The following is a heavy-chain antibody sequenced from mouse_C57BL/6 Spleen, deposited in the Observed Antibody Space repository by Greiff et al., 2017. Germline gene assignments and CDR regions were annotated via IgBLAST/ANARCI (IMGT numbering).Heavy chain of an antibody. V-gene: IGHV1-66*01. CDR3: ARNYDYDDYAMDD. CDR2: IYPGSGNT. CDR1: GYSFTSYY. Sequence: VKLMESGPELVKPGASVKISCKASGYSFTSYYIHWVKQRPGQGLEWIGWIYPGSGNTKYNEKFKGKATLTADTSSSTAYMQLSSLTSEDSAVYYCARNYDYDDYAMDDWGQGTSVTVSS. J-gene: IGHJ4*01. D-gene: IGHD2-4*01.